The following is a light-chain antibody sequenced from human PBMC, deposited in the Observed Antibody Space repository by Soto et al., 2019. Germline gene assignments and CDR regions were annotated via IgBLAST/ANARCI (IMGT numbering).Light chain of an antibody. V-gene: IGLV2-14*01. CDR2: DVS. J-gene: IGLJ1*01. CDR3: SSYTSSSTRNYD. CDR1: SRDVGGYNY. Sequence: QSVLTQPASVSGSPGQSITISCTGTSRDVGGYNYVSWYQQQPGKAPKLMIYDVSNRPSGVSNRFSGSKSGNTASLTISGLQAEDEADYYCSSYTSSSTRNYDFGTGTKVTVL.